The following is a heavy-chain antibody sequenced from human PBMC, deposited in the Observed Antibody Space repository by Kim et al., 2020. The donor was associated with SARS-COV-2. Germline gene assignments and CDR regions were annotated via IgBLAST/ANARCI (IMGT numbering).Heavy chain of an antibody. CDR2: INQDGSEN. Sequence: GGSLRLSCAASGLTLTNYWMTWVRRAPGKGLEWVANINQDGSENYYVGSVKGRFTVSRDNAKNSIYLPMNSLRAEDTAVYYFATSFFGLGTLPYDLWGQGTMVNVSS. V-gene: IGHV3-7*01. D-gene: IGHD3-16*01. CDR3: ATSFFGLGTLPYDL. CDR1: GLTLTNYW. J-gene: IGHJ3*01.